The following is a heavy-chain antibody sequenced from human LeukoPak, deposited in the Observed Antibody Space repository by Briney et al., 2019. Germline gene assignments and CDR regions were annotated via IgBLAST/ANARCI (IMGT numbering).Heavy chain of an antibody. V-gene: IGHV3-21*01. J-gene: IGHJ4*02. D-gene: IGHD6-19*01. CDR3: ARGDNSGRRNVYYFDY. Sequence: SVKGRFTISRDNAKNSLYLQMNSLRAEDTAVYYCARGDNSGRRNVYYFDYWGQGTLVTVSS.